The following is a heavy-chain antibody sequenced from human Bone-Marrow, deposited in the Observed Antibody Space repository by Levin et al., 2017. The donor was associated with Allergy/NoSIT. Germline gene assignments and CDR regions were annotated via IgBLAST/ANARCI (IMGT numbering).Heavy chain of an antibody. CDR1: GFIFSQYA. D-gene: IGHD1-14*01. CDR2: ISDDGNSK. CDR3: ARDLPNYETSNTGNFDY. V-gene: IGHV3-30-3*01. Sequence: GGSLRLSCSASGFIFSQYAIHWVRQAPGKGLEWVAVISDDGNSKYFADSVKGRFTISRDNVKKTVYLQMKTLRRNDTAVYYCARDLPNYETSNTGNFDYWGQGTPVTVSS. J-gene: IGHJ4*02.